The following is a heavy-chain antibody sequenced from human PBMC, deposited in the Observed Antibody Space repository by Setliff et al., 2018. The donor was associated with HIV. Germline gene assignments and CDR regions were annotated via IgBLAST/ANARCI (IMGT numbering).Heavy chain of an antibody. J-gene: IGHJ3*02. Sequence: SETLSLTCTVSGGSISSYYWSWIRQPPGKGLEWIGRIYTSGSTNYNPSLKSRVTISVDTSKNQFSLKLRSVTAADTAVYYCARRYSNGYPNAFDIWGQGTMVTVSS. CDR1: GGSISSYY. V-gene: IGHV4-4*07. CDR3: ARRYSNGYPNAFDI. D-gene: IGHD5-18*01. CDR2: IYTSGST.